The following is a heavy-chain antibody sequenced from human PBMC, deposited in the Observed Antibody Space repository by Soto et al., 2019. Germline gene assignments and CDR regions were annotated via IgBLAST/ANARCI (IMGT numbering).Heavy chain of an antibody. CDR3: ARVSNYDFWSGARNDY. D-gene: IGHD3-3*01. CDR2: IKQDGSEK. J-gene: IGHJ4*02. Sequence: GGSLRLSCAASGFTFSSYWMSWVRQAPGKGLEWVANIKQDGSEKYYVDSVKGRFTISRDNAKNSLYLQMNSLRAEDTAVYYCARVSNYDFWSGARNDYWGQGTLVTVSS. V-gene: IGHV3-7*05. CDR1: GFTFSSYW.